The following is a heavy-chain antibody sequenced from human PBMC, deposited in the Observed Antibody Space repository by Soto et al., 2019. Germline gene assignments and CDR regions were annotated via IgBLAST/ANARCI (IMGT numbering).Heavy chain of an antibody. CDR3: ARPVRGVIGAFRY. Sequence: QVQLQQWGAGLLKPSETLSLTCAVYGGSFSGYYWSWIRQPPGKGLEWIGEINHSGSTNYNPSLKRRVTISVDTSKNQFSLKLSSVTAADTAVYYCARPVRGVIGAFRYWGQGTLVTVSS. V-gene: IGHV4-34*01. CDR1: GGSFSGYY. D-gene: IGHD3-10*01. CDR2: INHSGST. J-gene: IGHJ4*02.